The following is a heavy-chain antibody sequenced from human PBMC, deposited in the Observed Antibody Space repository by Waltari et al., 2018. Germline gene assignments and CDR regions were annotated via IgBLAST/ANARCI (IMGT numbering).Heavy chain of an antibody. V-gene: IGHV2-5*01. CDR2: IDWNDHK. CDR1: GFSLTTSGGT. Sequence: QLTFSASCPTLFMLTQPLTPTCTFSGFSLTTSGGTMGWIRHTPGKALQWLARIDWNDHKRYSPSLESSLTITTDTSRIQVGLTMTNMIPVDTATYSCAHMRSPFDYDYYYKDVRGTATTFTVSS. CDR3: AHMRSPFDYDYYYKDV. D-gene: IGHD3-9*01. J-gene: IGHJ6*03.